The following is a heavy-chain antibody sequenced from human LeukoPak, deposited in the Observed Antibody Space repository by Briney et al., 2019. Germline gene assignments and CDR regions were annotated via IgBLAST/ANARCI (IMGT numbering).Heavy chain of an antibody. Sequence: GGSLKLSCEAPGLTLSSYSMNWVGQAQGQGLEWVSSISSSSCYIYYADSVKGRFTISRDNAKNSLYLQMNSLRAEDTAVYYCARDEYGSGSYPDAFDIWGQGTMVTVSS. V-gene: IGHV3-21*01. CDR3: ARDEYGSGSYPDAFDI. CDR1: GLTLSSYS. D-gene: IGHD3-10*01. J-gene: IGHJ3*02. CDR2: ISSSSCYI.